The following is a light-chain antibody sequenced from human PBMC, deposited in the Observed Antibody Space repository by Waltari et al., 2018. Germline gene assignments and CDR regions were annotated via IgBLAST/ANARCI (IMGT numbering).Light chain of an antibody. Sequence: EIVLTQSPGTLSLSPGESASLSCRASQSLGNTYLAWYQQKPGQAPRPLIFDASRRATGIPDKFSGSGSGTDFTLTISRLEPEDFAVYFCQKYGRTPRPFGGGTKVEI. CDR2: DAS. V-gene: IGKV3-20*01. CDR3: QKYGRTPRP. J-gene: IGKJ4*01. CDR1: QSLGNTY.